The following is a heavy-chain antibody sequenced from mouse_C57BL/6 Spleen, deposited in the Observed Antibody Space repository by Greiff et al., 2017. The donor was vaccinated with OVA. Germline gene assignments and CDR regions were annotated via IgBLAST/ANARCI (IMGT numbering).Heavy chain of an antibody. CDR1: GYAFSSSW. Sequence: VKVEESGPELVKPGASVKISCKASGYAFSSSWMNWVKQRPGKGLEWIGRIYPGDGDTNYTGKFKGKATLTADKSSSTAYMQLSSLTSEDSAVYFCAIYYYGSSYFDYWGQGTTLTVSS. V-gene: IGHV1-82*01. J-gene: IGHJ2*01. D-gene: IGHD1-1*01. CDR2: IYPGDGDT. CDR3: AIYYYGSSYFDY.